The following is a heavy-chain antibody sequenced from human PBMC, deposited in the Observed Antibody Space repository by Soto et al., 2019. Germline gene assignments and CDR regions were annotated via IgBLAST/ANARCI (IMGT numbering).Heavy chain of an antibody. V-gene: IGHV4-59*01. CDR2: IYYSVST. J-gene: IGHJ4*02. CDR1: GGSISSYY. CDR3: ARGPALFDY. Sequence: SETLSLTCTVSGGSISSYYWSWIRQPPGKGLEWIGYIYYSVSTNYNPSLKSRVTISVDTSKNQFSLKLSSVTAADTAVYYCARGPALFDYWGQGTLVTVSS.